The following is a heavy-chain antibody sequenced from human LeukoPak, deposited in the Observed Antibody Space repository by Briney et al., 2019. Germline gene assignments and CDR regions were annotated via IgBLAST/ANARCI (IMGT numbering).Heavy chain of an antibody. CDR2: ITGSSSFV. J-gene: IGHJ4*02. CDR3: AGELRYFDRLV. Sequence: PGGSLRLSCAASGVTFSTYSMNWVRQAPGKGLEWVSSITGSSSFVYYADSVKGRFTISRDNAKNSLYLQMNSLRAEDTAVYYCAGELRYFDRLVWGQGTLVTVSS. D-gene: IGHD3-9*01. CDR1: GVTFSTYS. V-gene: IGHV3-21*01.